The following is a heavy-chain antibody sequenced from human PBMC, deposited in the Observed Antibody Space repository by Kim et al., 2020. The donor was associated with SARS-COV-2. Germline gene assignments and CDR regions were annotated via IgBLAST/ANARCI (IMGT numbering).Heavy chain of an antibody. V-gene: IGHV4-39*01. CDR1: GGSISSSSYY. D-gene: IGHD3-10*01. CDR3: ATWALRAY. Sequence: SETLSLTCTVSGGSISSSSYYWGWIRQPPGKGLEWIGSIYYSGSTYYNPSLKSRVTISVDTSKNQFSLKLSSVTAADTAVYYCATWALRAYWGQGTLVTVSS. J-gene: IGHJ4*02. CDR2: IYYSGST.